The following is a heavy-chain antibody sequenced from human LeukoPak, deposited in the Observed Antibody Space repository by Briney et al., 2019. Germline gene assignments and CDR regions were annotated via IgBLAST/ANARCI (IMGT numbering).Heavy chain of an antibody. CDR2: INHSGST. CDR3: ARKDIVVVPAAIIDY. D-gene: IGHD2-2*02. Sequence: MPSETLSLTCAVYGGSFSGYYWSWIRQPPGKGLEWIGEINHSGSTNYNPSLKSRVTISVDTSKNQFSLKLSSVTAADTAVYYCARKDIVVVPAAIIDYWGQGTLVTVSS. V-gene: IGHV4-34*01. J-gene: IGHJ4*02. CDR1: GGSFSGYY.